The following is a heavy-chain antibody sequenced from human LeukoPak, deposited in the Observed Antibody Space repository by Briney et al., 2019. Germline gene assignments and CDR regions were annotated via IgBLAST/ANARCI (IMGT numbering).Heavy chain of an antibody. V-gene: IGHV1-2*02. Sequence: ASVKVSCKASGYTLTDYYMHWVRQAPGQGFEWMGWINPNDGDTYYAQKFQGRVTMTRDTSISTAHMEVSRLRSADTAVYYCARANFLYCSSTSCLFDYWGQGTLVTVSS. CDR2: INPNDGDT. CDR1: GYTLTDYY. J-gene: IGHJ4*02. CDR3: ARANFLYCSSTSCLFDY. D-gene: IGHD2-2*01.